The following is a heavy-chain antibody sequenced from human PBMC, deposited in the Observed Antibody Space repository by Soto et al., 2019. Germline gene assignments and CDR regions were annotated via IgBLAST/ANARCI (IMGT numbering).Heavy chain of an antibody. CDR2: ISSSGSTI. CDR3: ARCNWGSDYYFDY. D-gene: IGHD7-27*01. Sequence: GGSLRLSCAASGFTFSSYEMNWVRQAPGKGLEWVSYISSSGSTIYYADSVKGRFTISRDNAKNSLYLQMNSLRAEDTAVYYCARCNWGSDYYFDYWGQGTLVTVSS. CDR1: GFTFSSYE. V-gene: IGHV3-48*03. J-gene: IGHJ4*02.